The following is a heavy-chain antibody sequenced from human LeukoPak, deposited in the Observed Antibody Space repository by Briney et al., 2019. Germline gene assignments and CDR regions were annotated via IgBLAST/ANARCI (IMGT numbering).Heavy chain of an antibody. J-gene: IGHJ5*02. V-gene: IGHV4-4*09. CDR1: GGSISSYY. D-gene: IGHD3-16*01. CDR2: IYTSGST. Sequence: SETLSLTCTVSGGSISSYYWSWIRQPPGKGLEWIGYIYTSGSTNYNPSLKSRVTISVDTSKNQFSLKLSSVTAADTAVYFCARQGPLMADRRLRSYSYNWFDPWGQGTLVTVSS. CDR3: ARQGPLMADRRLRSYSYNWFDP.